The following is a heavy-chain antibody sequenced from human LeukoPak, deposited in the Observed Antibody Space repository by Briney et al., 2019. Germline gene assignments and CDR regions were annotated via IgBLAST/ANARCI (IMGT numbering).Heavy chain of an antibody. CDR3: ATEGEMATIPDY. CDR2: IKQDGSEK. CDR1: GSTFSSYG. J-gene: IGHJ4*02. D-gene: IGHD5-24*01. V-gene: IGHV3-7*04. Sequence: PGGSLRLSCAASGSTFSSYGMHWVRQAPGKGLEWVANIKQDGSEKYYVDSVKGRFTISRDNAKNSLYLQMNSLRAEDTAVYYCATEGEMATIPDYWGQGTLVTVSS.